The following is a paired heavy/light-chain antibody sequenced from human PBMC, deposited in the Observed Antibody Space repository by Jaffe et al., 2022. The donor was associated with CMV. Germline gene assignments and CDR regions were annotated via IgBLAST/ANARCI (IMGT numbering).Light chain of an antibody. CDR2: TAS. CDR1: QAIRND. J-gene: IGKJ1*01. CDR3: LQRNSYPRT. Sequence: DIQMTQSPSSLSASVGDRVTIACRASQAIRNDLDWYQQKPGKAPKRLIHTASSLQSGVPSRFSGSGSGTEFTLTISSLQPEDFATYYCLQRNSYPRTFGQGTKVEIK. V-gene: IGKV1-17*01.
Heavy chain of an antibody. V-gene: IGHV3-48*02. D-gene: IGHD7-27*01. Sequence: EVQLVESGGGLVQPGGSLRLSCAASGFTFSSYSMNWVRQAPGKGLEWISYISSSSGTIYFADSVKGRFTISRDNAKNSLYLQMNSLTDEDTAMYYCARGDWGGDYWGQGTLVTVSS. CDR2: ISSSSGTI. CDR3: ARGDWGGDY. CDR1: GFTFSSYS. J-gene: IGHJ4*02.